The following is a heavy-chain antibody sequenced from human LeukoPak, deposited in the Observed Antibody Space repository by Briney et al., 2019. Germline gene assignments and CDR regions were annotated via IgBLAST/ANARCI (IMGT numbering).Heavy chain of an antibody. CDR3: ARDSSDFDY. D-gene: IGHD3-22*01. CDR2: ISSNSKYI. V-gene: IGHV3-21*01. CDR1: GFTFSNYA. Sequence: GGSLRLSCAASGFTFSNYAMSWVRQAPGKGLEWVSSISSNSKYIYYADSMRGRFTVSRDNAKNSLFLQLNSLRAEDTAVYYCARDSSDFDYWGQGTLVTVSS. J-gene: IGHJ4*02.